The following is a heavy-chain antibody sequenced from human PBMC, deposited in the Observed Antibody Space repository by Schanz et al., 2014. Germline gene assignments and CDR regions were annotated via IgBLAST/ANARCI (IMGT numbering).Heavy chain of an antibody. D-gene: IGHD3-10*01. Sequence: QVQLVESGGGLVKPGGSLRLSCAASGFIFNDYYMNWIRQAPGKGLEWLSYISRDGTTSYYADSVKGRFTISRDNSKSPLYLKMNSRRADDTAVYYCARAPPLVRGIAGWFGPWGQGSLVTVSS. CDR1: GFIFNDYY. J-gene: IGHJ5*02. CDR2: ISRDGTTS. CDR3: ARAPPLVRGIAGWFGP. V-gene: IGHV3-11*01.